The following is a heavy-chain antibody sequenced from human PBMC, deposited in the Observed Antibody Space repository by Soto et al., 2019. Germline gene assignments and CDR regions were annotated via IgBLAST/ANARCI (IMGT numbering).Heavy chain of an antibody. CDR1: GYSFTDYK. CDR2: VDPNGGGS. J-gene: IGHJ4*02. CDR3: ATWVEYRDFEGFGF. D-gene: IGHD4-17*01. Sequence: ASVKVACKTSGYSFTDYKLHWVRQAPGQGLEWMGWVDPNGGGSNSAQKFQGSVTMTWDTSITTAYLDLTRLTTNDTATYFCATWVEYRDFEGFGFWGQGTLVTVSS. V-gene: IGHV1-2*04.